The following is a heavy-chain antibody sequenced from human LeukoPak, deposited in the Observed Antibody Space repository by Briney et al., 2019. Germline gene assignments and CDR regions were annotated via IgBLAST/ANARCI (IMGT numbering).Heavy chain of an antibody. Sequence: ASVKVSCKASGYTFTSYGISWVRQAPGQGLEWMGWISADNGNTNYAQKLQGRVTMTTDTSTSTAYMELRSLRSDDTAVYYCARVGVVVAATSPFDYWGQGTLVTVSS. V-gene: IGHV1-18*01. CDR3: ARVGVVVAATSPFDY. D-gene: IGHD2-15*01. J-gene: IGHJ4*02. CDR2: ISADNGNT. CDR1: GYTFTSYG.